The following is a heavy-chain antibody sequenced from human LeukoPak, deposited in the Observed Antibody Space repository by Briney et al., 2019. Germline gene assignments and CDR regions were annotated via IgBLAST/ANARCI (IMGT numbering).Heavy chain of an antibody. J-gene: IGHJ3*02. D-gene: IGHD3-10*01. CDR1: GYSFTSYW. CDR2: IYPGDSDT. Sequence: GESLKISCKGSGYSFTSYWIGWVRQMPGKGLEWMGIIYPGDSDTRYSPSFQGQVTISADKSISTAYLQWSSLKASDTAMYYCATLWGGSGSYYTTSHAFDIWGQGTMVTVSS. CDR3: ATLWGGSGSYYTTSHAFDI. V-gene: IGHV5-51*01.